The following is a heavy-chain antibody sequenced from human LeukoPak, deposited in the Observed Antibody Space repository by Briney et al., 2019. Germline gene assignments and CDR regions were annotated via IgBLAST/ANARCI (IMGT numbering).Heavy chain of an antibody. D-gene: IGHD3-22*01. J-gene: IGHJ4*02. V-gene: IGHV3-23*01. CDR1: GFTFSSYA. Sequence: GGSPRLSCAASGFTFSSYAMSWVRQAPGKGLEWVSAISGSGGSTYYADSVKGRFTISRDNSKNTLYLQMNSLRAEDTAVYYCAKDRRAYYYDSSGLYWGQGTLVTVSS. CDR2: ISGSGGST. CDR3: AKDRRAYYYDSSGLY.